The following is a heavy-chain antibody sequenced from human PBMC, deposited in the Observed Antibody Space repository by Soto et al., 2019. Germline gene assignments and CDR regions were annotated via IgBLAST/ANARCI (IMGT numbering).Heavy chain of an antibody. V-gene: IGHV4-31*03. D-gene: IGHD2-2*01. CDR2: IYYSGST. CDR1: GGSISSGGYY. CDR3: ARELLGYCISTSCYNWFDP. J-gene: IGHJ5*02. Sequence: SETLSLTCTVSGGSISSGGYYWSWIRQHPGKGLEWIGYIYYSGSTYYNPSLKSRVTISVDTSKNQFSLELSSVTAADTAVYYCARELLGYCISTSCYNWFDPWGQGTLVTVSS.